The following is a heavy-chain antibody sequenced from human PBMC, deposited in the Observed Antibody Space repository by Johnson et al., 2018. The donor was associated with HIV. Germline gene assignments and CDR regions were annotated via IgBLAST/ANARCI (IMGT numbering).Heavy chain of an antibody. CDR3: ARPEYDDLWSNSI. D-gene: IGHD3-3*01. Sequence: VQLVESGGGVVQPGRSLRLSCAASGFTFDDYAMHWVRQAPGKGLEWVSLISWDGGSTYYADSVKGRFTISRDNSKNSLYLQMNSLRAEYTAVYYCARPEYDDLWSNSIWGQGTMVTVSS. V-gene: IGHV3-43D*03. J-gene: IGHJ3*02. CDR1: GFTFDDYA. CDR2: ISWDGGST.